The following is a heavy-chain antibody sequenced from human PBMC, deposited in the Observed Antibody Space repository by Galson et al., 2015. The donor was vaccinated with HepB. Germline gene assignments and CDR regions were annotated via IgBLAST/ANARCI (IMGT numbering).Heavy chain of an antibody. D-gene: IGHD2-2*02. J-gene: IGHJ6*03. V-gene: IGHV1-3*01. Sequence: SVKVSCKASGYTFTSYAMHWVRQAPGQRLEWMGWINAGNGNTKYSQKFQGRVTITRDTSASTAYMELSSLRSEDTAVYYCARAVRVPAAIFLTAHATYYYMDVWGKGTTVTVSS. CDR2: INAGNGNT. CDR3: ARAVRVPAAIFLTAHATYYYMDV. CDR1: GYTFTSYA.